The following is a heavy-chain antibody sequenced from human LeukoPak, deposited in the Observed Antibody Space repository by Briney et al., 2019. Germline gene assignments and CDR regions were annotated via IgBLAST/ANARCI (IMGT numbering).Heavy chain of an antibody. CDR1: GGSISTNSYY. Sequence: SETLSLTCTVSGGSISTNSYYWGWMRQPPGKGREWIGSVYYSGSTHYNPSLKSRVTVSVDTSKNQFSLKLSSVTAADTAVYYCARHLGDVVVVAATHTAFDYWGQGTLVTVSS. J-gene: IGHJ4*02. D-gene: IGHD2-15*01. CDR3: ARHLGDVVVVAATHTAFDY. CDR2: VYYSGST. V-gene: IGHV4-39*01.